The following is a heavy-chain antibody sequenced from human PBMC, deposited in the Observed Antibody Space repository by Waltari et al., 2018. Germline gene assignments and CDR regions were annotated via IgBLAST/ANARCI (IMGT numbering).Heavy chain of an antibody. CDR1: GFPFSTYP. CDR3: AKDEGARLAPTFGMDA. CDR2: ITASGLM. J-gene: IGHJ6*02. D-gene: IGHD6-6*01. V-gene: IGHV3-23*01. Sequence: ERQLLESGGALVQPGGSLRLSWAASGFPFSTYPMTWVRQAPGQGLEWVAVITASGLMDYGDSVKGRFIISRDNSKNTLYLEMYRLRVEDTARYYCAKDEGARLAPTFGMDAWGQGTTVIVS.